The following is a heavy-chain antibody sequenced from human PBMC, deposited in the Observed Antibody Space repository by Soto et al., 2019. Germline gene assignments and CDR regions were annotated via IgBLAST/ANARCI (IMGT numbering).Heavy chain of an antibody. CDR3: PRSRLPQYYYGMDV. CDR1: GYSFASYW. J-gene: IGHJ6*02. D-gene: IGHD3-10*01. CDR2: IYPGDSDT. V-gene: IGHV5-51*01. Sequence: PGESLKISCQGSGYSFASYWIAWVRQMPGKGLEWVGVIYPGDSDTRYSPSFRGQVTISADKSISNAYLQWSSLKASDTAMYYFPRSRLPQYYYGMDVWGQGTTVTVSS.